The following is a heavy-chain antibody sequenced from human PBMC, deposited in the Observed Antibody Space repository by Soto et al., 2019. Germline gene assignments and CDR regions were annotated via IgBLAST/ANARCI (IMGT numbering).Heavy chain of an antibody. CDR3: AKRYDYGDSRRPFD. CDR1: GFTFSSYA. Sequence: EVQLLESGGGLVQPGGSLRLSCAASGFTFSSYAMSWVRQAPGRGLEWVSTISGSGGATYYADSVKGRFTISRDNSKNPLHLPLNSLRAEDTAVYYCAKRYDYGDSRRPFDWGQGTLVTVSS. J-gene: IGHJ4*02. V-gene: IGHV3-23*01. D-gene: IGHD4-17*01. CDR2: ISGSGGAT.